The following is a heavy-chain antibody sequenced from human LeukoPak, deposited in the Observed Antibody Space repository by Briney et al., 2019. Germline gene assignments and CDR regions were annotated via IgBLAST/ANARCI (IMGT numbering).Heavy chain of an antibody. CDR2: ISWKSGRI. CDR1: GFTCSDDA. J-gene: IGHJ6*02. V-gene: IGHV3-9*01. D-gene: IGHD3-9*01. Sequence: GWFLRLSRAASGFTCSDDAMHWFRQAPGKCLESASGISWKSGRIGYADSVKGRFTISRDNAKSSLYLQMNSLRAEDTAFFFFKKKTAYDILTGYPEDYYYYGMDVWGQGTTVTVSS. CDR3: KKKTAYDILTGYPEDYYYYGMDV.